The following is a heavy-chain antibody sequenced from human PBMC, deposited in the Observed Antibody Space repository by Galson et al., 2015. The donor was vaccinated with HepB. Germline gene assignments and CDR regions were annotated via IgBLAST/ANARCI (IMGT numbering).Heavy chain of an antibody. D-gene: IGHD2-21*01. Sequence: SLGLACAASGFTFRYYWMTWVRQAPGKGLEWVATIKEDGSEKYYVDSMRGRFTISRDNAKNSLYLQMDSLRAEDTAVYYCARDGPPGGGDCYCSHWGQGTLVTVSS. CDR1: GFTFRYYW. CDR2: IKEDGSEK. CDR3: ARDGPPGGGDCYCSH. J-gene: IGHJ4*02. V-gene: IGHV3-7*01.